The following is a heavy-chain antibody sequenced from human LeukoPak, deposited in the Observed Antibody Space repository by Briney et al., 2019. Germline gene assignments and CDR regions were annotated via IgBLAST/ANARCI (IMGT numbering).Heavy chain of an antibody. CDR2: ISDSGGST. D-gene: IGHD6-13*01. CDR3: AKCRGSSWSDYFDY. V-gene: IGHV3-23*01. J-gene: IGHJ4*02. Sequence: PGGSLRLSCAVSGFSLSRYAMSWVRKAPGKGLEWVSAISDSGGSTYYADSVKGRFTISRDNSRNTLYLQMNTLRAEDTAVYYCAKCRGSSWSDYFDYWGQGTLVTVSP. CDR1: GFSLSRYA.